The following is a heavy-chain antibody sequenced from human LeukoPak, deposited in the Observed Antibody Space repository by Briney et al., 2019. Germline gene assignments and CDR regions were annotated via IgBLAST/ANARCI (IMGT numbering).Heavy chain of an antibody. CDR2: INGRSNYI. CDR3: AREDGIVGATSAFDI. Sequence: GGSLRLSCAASGFTFSTYTMNWVRQAPGKGLEWVSSINGRSNYIYYADSVEGRFTISRDNAKNSLHLQMNSLRAEDTAVYYCAREDGIVGATSAFDIWGQGTMVTVSS. J-gene: IGHJ3*02. V-gene: IGHV3-21*01. CDR1: GFTFSTYT. D-gene: IGHD1-26*01.